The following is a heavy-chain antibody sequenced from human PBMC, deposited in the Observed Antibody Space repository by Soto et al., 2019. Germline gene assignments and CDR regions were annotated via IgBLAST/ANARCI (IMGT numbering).Heavy chain of an antibody. Sequence: PGGSLRLSCAASGFTFSSYSMNWVRQAPGKGLEWVSPISSSSSYIYYADSVKGRFTISRDNAKNSLYLQMNSLRAEDTAVYYCARDRDEYSSSWYDAFDIWGQGTMVTVSS. J-gene: IGHJ3*02. CDR3: ARDRDEYSSSWYDAFDI. CDR1: GFTFSSYS. V-gene: IGHV3-21*01. CDR2: ISSSSSYI. D-gene: IGHD6-13*01.